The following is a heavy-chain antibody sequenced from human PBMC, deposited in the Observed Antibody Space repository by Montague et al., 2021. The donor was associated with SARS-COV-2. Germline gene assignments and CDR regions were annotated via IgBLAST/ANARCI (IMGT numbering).Heavy chain of an antibody. CDR2: ISYDGSNK. CDR1: GFTFNNYA. Sequence: SLRLSCAASGFTFNNYAMHWVRQAPGKGLEWVAIISYDGSNKYYADSVKGRFPISRDNSKNTLYLQMNSLRAEDTAVFYCVRASLIKARIAVAGTTVYWGQGTLVTISS. V-gene: IGHV3-30-3*01. J-gene: IGHJ4*02. D-gene: IGHD6-19*01. CDR3: VRASLIKARIAVAGTTVY.